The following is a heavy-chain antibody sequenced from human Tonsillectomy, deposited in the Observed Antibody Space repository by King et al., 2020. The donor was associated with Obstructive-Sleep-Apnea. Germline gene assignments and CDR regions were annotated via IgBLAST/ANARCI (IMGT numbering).Heavy chain of an antibody. CDR3: AKDGRYFDWLLSVGYYCGMDV. D-gene: IGHD3-9*01. CDR2: ISGSGGST. V-gene: IGHV3-23*04. J-gene: IGHJ6*01. CDR1: GFTFSSYA. Sequence: VQLVESGGGLVQPGGSLRLSCAASGFTFSSYAMSWVRQAPGKGLEWVSAISGSGGSTYYADSVKGRFTISRDNSKNTLYLQMNSLRADDTAVYYCAKDGRYFDWLLSVGYYCGMDVWGQGTAVTVSS.